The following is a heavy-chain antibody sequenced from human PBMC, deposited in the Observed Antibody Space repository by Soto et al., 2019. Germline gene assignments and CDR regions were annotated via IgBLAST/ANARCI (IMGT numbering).Heavy chain of an antibody. CDR3: ARVAVRGVIIVDY. CDR2: IYSGGST. V-gene: IGHV3-66*01. J-gene: IGHJ4*02. D-gene: IGHD3-10*01. CDR1: GFTVSSNY. Sequence: EVQLVESGGGLVQPGGSLRLSCAASGFTVSSNYMSWVRQAPGKGLEWVSVIYSGGSTYYADSVKGRFTISSDNSKNTLYLQMNSLRAEDTAVYYCARVAVRGVIIVDYWGQGTLVTVSS.